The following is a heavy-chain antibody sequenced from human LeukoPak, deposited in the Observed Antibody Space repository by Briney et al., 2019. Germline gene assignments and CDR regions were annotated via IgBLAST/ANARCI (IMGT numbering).Heavy chain of an antibody. V-gene: IGHV3-74*01. J-gene: IGHJ4*02. D-gene: IGHD1-14*01. CDR3: AREGLDRGYFDY. CDR2: INSDGRIT. Sequence: GGSLRLSCAASGFTFSDYWMHWVRQAPGKGLVGVSRINSDGRITSYADSVKGRFTISRDNAKNSLYLQMNSLRAEDTAVYYCAREGLDRGYFDYWGQGTLVTVSS. CDR1: GFTFSDYW.